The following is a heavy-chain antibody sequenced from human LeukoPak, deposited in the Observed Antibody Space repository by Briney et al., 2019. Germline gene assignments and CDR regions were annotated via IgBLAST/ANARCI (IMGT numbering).Heavy chain of an antibody. J-gene: IGHJ6*03. Sequence: SETLSLTCTVSGGSISSSSYYWGWIRQPPGKGLEWIGTIYYSGTTYYNPSLESRVTMSEDTSKNQFSLTVRSVTAADTAVYYCARQISDYYYYYIDVWGKGTTVTVSS. CDR2: IYYSGTT. CDR3: ARQISDYYYYYIDV. V-gene: IGHV4-39*01. CDR1: GGSISSSSYY. D-gene: IGHD3-3*01.